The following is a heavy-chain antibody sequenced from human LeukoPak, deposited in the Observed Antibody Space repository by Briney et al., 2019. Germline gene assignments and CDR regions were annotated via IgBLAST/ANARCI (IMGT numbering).Heavy chain of an antibody. CDR1: GGSISSSNW. Sequence: SETLSLTCSVSGGSISSSNWWSWVRPPPGKGLEWIGEIYHSGSTNYNPSLKSRVTISVDKSKNQFSLKLSSVTAADTAVYYCARDQPPPYSSGWYENYYYYGMDVWGQGTTVTVSS. V-gene: IGHV4-4*02. D-gene: IGHD6-19*01. J-gene: IGHJ6*02. CDR2: IYHSGST. CDR3: ARDQPPPYSSGWYENYYYYGMDV.